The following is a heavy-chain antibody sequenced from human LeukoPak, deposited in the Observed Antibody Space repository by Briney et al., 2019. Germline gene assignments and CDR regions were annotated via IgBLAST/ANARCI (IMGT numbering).Heavy chain of an antibody. Sequence: PGRSLRLSCAASGFTFSSYGMHWVRQAPGKGLEWVAVIWYDGSNKYYADSVKGRFTISRDNSKNTLYLQMNSLRAEDTAVYYCARDLPYSTMIVVTGGAFDIWGQGTMVTVSS. D-gene: IGHD3-22*01. J-gene: IGHJ3*02. V-gene: IGHV3-30*19. CDR3: ARDLPYSTMIVVTGGAFDI. CDR2: IWYDGSNK. CDR1: GFTFSSYG.